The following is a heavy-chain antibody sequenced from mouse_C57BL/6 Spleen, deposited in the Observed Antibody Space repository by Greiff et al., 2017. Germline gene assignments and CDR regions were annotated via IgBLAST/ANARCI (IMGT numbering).Heavy chain of an antibody. CDR3: AAVTTVFDY. V-gene: IGHV1-26*01. CDR2: INPNNGGT. D-gene: IGHD1-1*01. Sequence: VQLQQSGPELVKPGASVKISCKASGYTFTDYYMNWVKQSHGKSLEWIGDINPNNGGTSYNQKFKGKATLTVDKSSSTAYMELRSLTSEDSAVYYCAAVTTVFDYWGQGTTLTVSS. CDR1: GYTFTDYY. J-gene: IGHJ2*01.